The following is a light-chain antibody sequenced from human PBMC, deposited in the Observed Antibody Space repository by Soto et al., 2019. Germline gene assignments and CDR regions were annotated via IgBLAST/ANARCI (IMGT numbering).Light chain of an antibody. CDR1: QSIAFS. V-gene: IGKV1-39*01. CDR3: QQGSASPYT. Sequence: DIQMTQSPSSLSASVGDRVSITCRASQSIAFSLNWYQQHPGKAPKLLIYATSTLQGGVPSRFSGRGSGPEFTLAISNLQPEDFATYFCQQGSASPYTFGPGTKVEI. J-gene: IGKJ2*01. CDR2: ATS.